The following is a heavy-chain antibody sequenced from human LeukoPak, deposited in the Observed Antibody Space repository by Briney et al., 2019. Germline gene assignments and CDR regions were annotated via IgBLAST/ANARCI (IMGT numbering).Heavy chain of an antibody. CDR2: IYYSGST. CDR3: ARDRYTVVSWYFDL. D-gene: IGHD4-23*01. J-gene: IGHJ2*01. Sequence: RSSETLSLTCTVSGGSISSYYWSWIRQPPGKGLEWIGYIYYSGSTNYNPSLKSRVTISVDTSKNQFSLKLSSVTAADTAVYYCARDRYTVVSWYFDLWGRGTLVTVSS. CDR1: GGSISSYY. V-gene: IGHV4-59*01.